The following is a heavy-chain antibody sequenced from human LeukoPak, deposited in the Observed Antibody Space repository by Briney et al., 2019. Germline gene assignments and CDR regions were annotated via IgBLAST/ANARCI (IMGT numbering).Heavy chain of an antibody. CDR2: INHSGST. CDR3: AIIAAAGTIFDY. V-gene: IGHV4-34*01. J-gene: IGHJ4*02. CDR1: GGSFSGYY. D-gene: IGHD6-13*01. Sequence: ESSETLSLTCAVYGGSFSGYYWSWIRQPPGKGLEWIGEINHSGSTNYNPSLKSRVTISVDTSKNQFSLKLSSVTAADTAVYYCAIIAAAGTIFDYWGQGTLVTVSS.